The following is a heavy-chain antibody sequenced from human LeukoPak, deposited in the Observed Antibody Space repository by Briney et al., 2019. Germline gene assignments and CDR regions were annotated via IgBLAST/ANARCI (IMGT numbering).Heavy chain of an antibody. V-gene: IGHV3-48*01. CDR3: ARVTVGATADYFDY. D-gene: IGHD1-26*01. CDR1: GFSFSSYS. CDR2: ISGTGSTI. J-gene: IGHJ4*02. Sequence: GGSLRLSCAASGFSFSSYSMNWVRQAPGKGLEWISYISGTGSTIYYADSVKGRFTISRDNAKNSLYLQMNSLRAEDTAVYYCARVTVGATADYFDYWGRGTLVTVSS.